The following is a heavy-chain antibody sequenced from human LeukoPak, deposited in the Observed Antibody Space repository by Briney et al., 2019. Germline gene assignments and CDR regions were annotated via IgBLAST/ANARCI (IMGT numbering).Heavy chain of an antibody. CDR2: FRSKTDGGTI. D-gene: IGHD1-26*01. J-gene: IGHJ4*02. Sequence: GGSLRLSCAASGFTFSNAWMSWVRQAPEKGLEWVGRFRSKTDGGTIDYAAPVKGRFTISRDDSRNTLYLQMNSLKTEDTAVYYCTTVIMGAPKDDYWGQGTLVTVSS. CDR3: TTVIMGAPKDDY. V-gene: IGHV3-15*05. CDR1: GFTFSNAW.